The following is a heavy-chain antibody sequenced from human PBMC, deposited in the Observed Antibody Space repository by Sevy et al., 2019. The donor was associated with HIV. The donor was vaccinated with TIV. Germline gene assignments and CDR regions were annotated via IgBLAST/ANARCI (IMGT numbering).Heavy chain of an antibody. CDR2: IYWDDDN. J-gene: IGHJ4*02. CDR3: AHRRSGSSYFVY. V-gene: IGHV2-5*02. CDR1: GFSLSSTGVG. Sequence: SGPTLVKPTQTLTLTCSFSGFSLSSTGVGVGWIRQPPGKALEWLALIYWDDDNRYSPSLRSRLIITKDTSKNQVVLTLSNVDPVDTATYYCAHRRSGSSYFVYWGQGTLVTLSS. D-gene: IGHD3-10*01.